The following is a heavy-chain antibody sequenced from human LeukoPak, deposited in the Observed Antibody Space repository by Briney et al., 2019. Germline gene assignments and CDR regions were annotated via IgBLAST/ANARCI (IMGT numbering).Heavy chain of an antibody. CDR2: IIPIFGTA. CDR3: ARVRLHLGELSLAEFDY. D-gene: IGHD3-16*02. V-gene: IGHV1-69*13. J-gene: IGHJ4*02. CDR1: GGTFSSYA. Sequence: GASVKVSCKASGGTFSSYAISWVRQAPGQGLEWMGGIIPIFGTANYAQKFQGRVTITADEPTSTAYMELSSLRSEDTAVYYCARVRLHLGELSLAEFDYWGQGTLVTVSS.